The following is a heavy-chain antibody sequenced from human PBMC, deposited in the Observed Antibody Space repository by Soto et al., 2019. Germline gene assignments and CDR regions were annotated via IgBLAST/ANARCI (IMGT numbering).Heavy chain of an antibody. V-gene: IGHV4-34*01. CDR3: ARGWGRIFDY. J-gene: IGHJ4*02. D-gene: IGHD7-27*01. CDR1: GGSFSGYY. CDR2: INHRGST. Sequence: QVQLQQWGAGLLKPSETLSLTCAVYGGSFSGYYWNWIRQPPGKGLAWIGEINHRGSTNYNPSLKSRVTISVDTSKYQFSLKLSSVTAADTAVYYCARGWGRIFDYWGQGTLVTVSS.